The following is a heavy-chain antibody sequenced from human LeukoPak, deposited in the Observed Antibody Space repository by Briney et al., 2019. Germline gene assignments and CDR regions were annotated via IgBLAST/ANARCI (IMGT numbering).Heavy chain of an antibody. D-gene: IGHD1-26*01. J-gene: IGHJ1*01. CDR2: ISYDGSNK. Sequence: PGGSLRLSCAAPGFTFSSYAMPSVPQAPGKGLEWVAVISYDGSNKYYADSVKGRFTISRDNSKNTLYLQMNSLRAEDTAVYYCARAGWELLPLGYFQHWGQGTLGTVSS. V-gene: IGHV3-30-3*01. CDR3: ARAGWELLPLGYFQH. CDR1: GFTFSSYA.